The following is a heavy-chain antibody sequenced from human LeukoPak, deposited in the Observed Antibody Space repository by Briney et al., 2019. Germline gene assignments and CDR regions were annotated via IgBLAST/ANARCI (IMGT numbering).Heavy chain of an antibody. CDR2: IRYDVSNT. Sequence: GGALRLSCAASGFTFSSYGMQWVRQAPGKGLEGVAVIRYDVSNTYYADSVNGLFTISTYTSNNTLYLQMNCLRADPTSVYYCAKDHPPYQLLYRELDYWGQGSLVTVSS. V-gene: IGHV3-30*02. J-gene: IGHJ4*02. CDR3: AKDHPPYQLLYRELDY. CDR1: GFTFSSYG. D-gene: IGHD2-2*02.